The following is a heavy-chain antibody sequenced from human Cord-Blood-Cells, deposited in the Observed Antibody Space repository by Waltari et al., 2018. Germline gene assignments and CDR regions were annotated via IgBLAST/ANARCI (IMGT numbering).Heavy chain of an antibody. CDR1: GGSFSGYY. CDR3: ARGGAGIGAIAAAGSKDAFDI. CDR2: INHSGST. J-gene: IGHJ3*02. D-gene: IGHD6-13*01. V-gene: IGHV4-34*01. Sequence: QVQLQQWGAGLLKPSETLSLTCAVYGGSFSGYYWSWIRQPPGKGLEWIGEINHSGSTNYNPPLKSRVTISVDTSKNQFSLKLSSVTAADTAVYYCARGGAGIGAIAAAGSKDAFDIWGQGTMVTVSS.